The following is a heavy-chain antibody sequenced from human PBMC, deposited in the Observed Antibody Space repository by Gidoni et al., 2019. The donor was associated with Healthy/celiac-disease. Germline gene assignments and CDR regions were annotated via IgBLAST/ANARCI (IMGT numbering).Heavy chain of an antibody. CDR1: GGSFSGYY. D-gene: IGHD6-19*01. CDR2: STHSGST. CDR3: ARAYSCRWYGY. J-gene: IGHJ4*02. V-gene: IGHV4-34*01. Sequence: QVQLQQWGAGLLKPPETLSLTCAVYGGSFSGYYWSWYRQPPGKGLESIGESTHSGSTNYSPSLKCRVTISVDPSKNQFSLKLGSVTAAATAVYYCARAYSCRWYGYWGQGTLVTVSS.